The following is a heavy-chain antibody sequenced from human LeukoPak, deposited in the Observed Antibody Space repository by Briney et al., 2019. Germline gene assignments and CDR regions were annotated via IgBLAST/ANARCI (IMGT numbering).Heavy chain of an antibody. CDR3: ARDNFGASAFDI. V-gene: IGHV4-4*07. Sequence: PSETLSLTCTVSGGSISSYYWSWIRQPAGKGLEWIGRIYTSGSTKYNPSLKSRVTMSLDTSKNQFSLKLRSVTAADTAVYYCARDNFGASAFDIWGQGTMVTVSS. CDR2: IYTSGST. CDR1: GGSISSYY. D-gene: IGHD3-10*01. J-gene: IGHJ3*02.